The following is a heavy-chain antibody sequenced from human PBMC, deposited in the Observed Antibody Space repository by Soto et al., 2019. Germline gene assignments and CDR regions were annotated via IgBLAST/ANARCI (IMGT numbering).Heavy chain of an antibody. D-gene: IGHD3-22*01. CDR1: GGTFSSYT. J-gene: IGHJ3*02. CDR2: IIPILGIA. V-gene: IGHV1-69*04. CDR3: ARDTYYYDSSGYYGAFDI. Sequence: ASVKVSCKASGGTFSSYTISWVRQAPGQGLEWMGRIIPILGIANYAQKFQGRVTITADESTSTAYMELSSLRSEDTAVYYCARDTYYYDSSGYYGAFDIWGQGTMVTVSS.